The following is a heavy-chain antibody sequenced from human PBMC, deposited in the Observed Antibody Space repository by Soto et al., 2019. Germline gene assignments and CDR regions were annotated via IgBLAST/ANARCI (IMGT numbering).Heavy chain of an antibody. D-gene: IGHD3-9*01. Sequence: EVHLLESGGGLVQPGGSLTLSCTVSGFTFSDYAMNWVRQAPGRGLEWVASIHGGGKGMYYANSVKGRFTISGDKSKSTLYLHMNNLRAEDTALYYCAKDRSLSDSVWLLESGYYFDYWGQGTLVTVSS. V-gene: IGHV3-23*05. CDR2: IHGGGKGM. J-gene: IGHJ4*02. CDR3: AKDRSLSDSVWLLESGYYFDY. CDR1: GFTFSDYA.